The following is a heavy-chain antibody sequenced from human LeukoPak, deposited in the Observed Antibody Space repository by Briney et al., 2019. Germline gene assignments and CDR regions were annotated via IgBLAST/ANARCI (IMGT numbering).Heavy chain of an antibody. CDR2: INHSGST. CDR3: ARGIKQWLVRNAFDI. CDR1: GGSFSGYY. Sequence: SETLSLTCAVYGGSFSGYYWSCIRQPPGKGLEWIGEINHSGSTNYNPSLKSRVTISVDTSKNQFSLKLSSVAAADTAVYYCARGIKQWLVRNAFDIWGQGTMVTVSS. D-gene: IGHD6-19*01. V-gene: IGHV4-34*01. J-gene: IGHJ3*02.